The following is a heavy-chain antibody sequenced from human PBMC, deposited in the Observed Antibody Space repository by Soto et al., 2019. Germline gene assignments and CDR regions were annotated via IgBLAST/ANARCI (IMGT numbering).Heavy chain of an antibody. V-gene: IGHV3-43*01. J-gene: IGHJ6*02. CDR2: ITGDGGST. D-gene: IGHD4-4*01. Sequence: GGSLRLSCAATGITFDDYTMHWVRQAPGKGLEWVSLITGDGGSTYYADSVKGRFTISRDNSKNSLHLQMNSLRTEDTALYYCSKDLLRYSKSGLNYYGLDVWGQGTTVTVSS. CDR3: SKDLLRYSKSGLNYYGLDV. CDR1: GITFDDYT.